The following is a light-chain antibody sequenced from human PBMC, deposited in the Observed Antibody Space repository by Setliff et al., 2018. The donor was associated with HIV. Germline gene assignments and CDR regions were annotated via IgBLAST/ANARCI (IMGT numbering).Light chain of an antibody. CDR2: DVS. J-gene: IGLJ1*01. Sequence: QSALTQPASVSGSPGQSITISCSGISSDVGGYNYVSRYQQHPGKAPKLMIYDVSKRPSGVSNRFSGSKSGNTASLTISGLQAEDEADYYCSSYTSSSPPYVFGTGTRSPS. CDR3: SSYTSSSPPYV. V-gene: IGLV2-14*01. CDR1: SSDVGGYNY.